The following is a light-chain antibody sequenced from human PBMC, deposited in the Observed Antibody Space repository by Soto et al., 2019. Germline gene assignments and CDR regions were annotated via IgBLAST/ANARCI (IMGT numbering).Light chain of an antibody. CDR3: QQVKSYPRT. CDR2: QES. V-gene: IGKV1-9*01. Sequence: IQLTQSPFILSASVGDRGTITCRASQAITNKLAWYQQKPGKPPKLLIYQESTLQRGVPSRFSGSKSGTQFTLTIGSLQPEDFATYYCQQVKSYPRTFGGGTKVDI. CDR1: QAITNK. J-gene: IGKJ4*01.